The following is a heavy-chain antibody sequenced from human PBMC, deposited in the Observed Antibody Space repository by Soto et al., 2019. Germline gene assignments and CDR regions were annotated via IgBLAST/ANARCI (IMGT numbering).Heavy chain of an antibody. J-gene: IGHJ1*01. V-gene: IGHV4-59*08. CDR2: IYYSGST. CDR1: GGSISSYY. CDR3: ASYSSGWYVGVEYFQH. Sequence: QVQLQESGPGLVKPSETLSLTCTVSGGSISSYYWSWIRQPPGKGLEWIGYIYYSGSTNYNPSLKSRVTIPVDTPKNQFSLKLSSVPAADTAVYYCASYSSGWYVGVEYFQHWGQGTLVTVSS. D-gene: IGHD6-19*01.